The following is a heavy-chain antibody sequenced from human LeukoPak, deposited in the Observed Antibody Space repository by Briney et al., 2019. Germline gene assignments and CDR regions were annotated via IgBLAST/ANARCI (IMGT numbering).Heavy chain of an antibody. J-gene: IGHJ6*04. V-gene: IGHV3-74*01. Sequence: VGSLRLPCEASGFTFSTYWIHWVRQAPGKGLLWVSRISSDGGSTSYGDSVKGRFTIPRDNAKNTVYLQMSSLRAEDTAVYYCTREGVSDFWTGYLDVWGKGTTVTVSS. CDR2: ISSDGGST. D-gene: IGHD3/OR15-3a*01. CDR3: TREGVSDFWTGYLDV. CDR1: GFTFSTYW.